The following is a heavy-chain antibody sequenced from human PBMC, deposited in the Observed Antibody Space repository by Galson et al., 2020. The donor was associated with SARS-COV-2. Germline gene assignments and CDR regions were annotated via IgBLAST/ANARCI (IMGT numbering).Heavy chain of an antibody. CDR3: ARGSAVAGNDRYFQH. Sequence: ASVKVSCKASGYTFTNYAMHWVRQAPGQGLEWMGWINYGNGNTKYSQKFQGRVTITRDTSASTAYRELSSLRSEDTAVYYCARGSAVAGNDRYFQHWGQGTLVTVSS. CDR1: GYTFTNYA. J-gene: IGHJ1*01. D-gene: IGHD6-19*01. CDR2: INYGNGNT. V-gene: IGHV1-3*01.